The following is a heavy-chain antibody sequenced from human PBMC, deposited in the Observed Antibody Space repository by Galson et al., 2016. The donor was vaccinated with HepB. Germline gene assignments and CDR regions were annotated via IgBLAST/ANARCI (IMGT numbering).Heavy chain of an antibody. V-gene: IGHV3-23*01. D-gene: IGHD4-17*01. J-gene: IGHJ4*02. Sequence: SLRLSCAASGFTFSIFAMNWVRQAPGKGREWVSGISDNGGSTYYVDSVKGRFTISRDNFKNMLYLQMNSLRAEDTAVYYCAKGLTTVTTEVDYWGQGTLVTVSS. CDR2: ISDNGGST. CDR1: GFTFSIFA. CDR3: AKGLTTVTTEVDY.